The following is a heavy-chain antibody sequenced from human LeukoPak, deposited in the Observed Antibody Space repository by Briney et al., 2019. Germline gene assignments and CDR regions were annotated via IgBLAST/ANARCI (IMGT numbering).Heavy chain of an antibody. D-gene: IGHD2-21*02. V-gene: IGHV3-7*01. CDR1: GFSLSNSW. Sequence: GGSQRPFCAPSGFSLSNSWMSWVRHSPGKGLEWVANIKQDGSETYYVDSVMGRFTISRLNAKNSVYLQMNSLRAEDTAVYYCARDRSISVVVTEEFWGQGTLVTVSS. J-gene: IGHJ4*02. CDR2: IKQDGSET. CDR3: ARDRSISVVVTEEF.